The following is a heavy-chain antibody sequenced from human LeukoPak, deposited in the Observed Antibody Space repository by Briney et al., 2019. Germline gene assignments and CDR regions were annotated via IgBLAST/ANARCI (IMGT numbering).Heavy chain of an antibody. CDR3: AVKVIAAAGTHDY. D-gene: IGHD6-13*01. J-gene: IGHJ4*02. CDR2: INHSGST. V-gene: IGHV4-34*01. CDR1: GGSFSGYY. Sequence: SETLSLTCAVYGGSFSGYYWSWIRQPPGKGLEWIGEINHSGSTNYNPSLKSRVTISVDTSKNQFSLKLSSVTAADTAVYYCAVKVIAAAGTHDYWGQGTLVTVSS.